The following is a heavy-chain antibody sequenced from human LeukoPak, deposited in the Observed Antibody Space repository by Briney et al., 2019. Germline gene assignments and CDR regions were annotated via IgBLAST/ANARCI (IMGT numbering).Heavy chain of an antibody. J-gene: IGHJ3*02. CDR1: GFTFSSYS. D-gene: IGHD6-25*01. CDR2: ISSGSSTI. CDR3: ARGPSGGDAFDI. Sequence: PGGSLRLSCAASGFTFSSYSMNWVRQAPGKGLEWVSYISSGSSTICCADSVKGRFTISRDNAKNSLYLQMNSLRAEDTAVYYCARGPSGGDAFDIWGQGTMVTVSS. V-gene: IGHV3-48*01.